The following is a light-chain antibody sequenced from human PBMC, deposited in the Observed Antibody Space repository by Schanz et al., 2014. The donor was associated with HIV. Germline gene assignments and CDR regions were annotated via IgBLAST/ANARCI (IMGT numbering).Light chain of an antibody. Sequence: EIVLTQSPGTLSLSPGDRVTLSCRASQSVSGSYLAWYQQKPGQAPRLLIFGASNRATGIPDRFSGGESGTDFTLTISRVEPEDYAVYYCQQYGSSPWTFGQGTKVEIK. CDR3: QQYGSSPWT. J-gene: IGKJ1*01. CDR2: GAS. CDR1: QSVSGSY. V-gene: IGKV3-20*01.